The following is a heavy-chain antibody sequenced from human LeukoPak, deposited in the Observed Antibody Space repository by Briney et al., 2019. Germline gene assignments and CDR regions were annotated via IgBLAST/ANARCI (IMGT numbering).Heavy chain of an antibody. J-gene: IGHJ4*02. CDR3: ATYGQVLLPFES. V-gene: IGHV3-11*01. D-gene: IGHD2-8*02. CDR2: ISSGGGTR. Sequence: PGGSLRLSCAASGFTFSDYYMNWIRQAPGKGLEWVSYISSGGGTRSHADSVRGRFTISRDNSKSTLSLQMNSLRAEDTAIYYCATYGQVLLPFESWGQGTLVTVSS. CDR1: GFTFSDYY.